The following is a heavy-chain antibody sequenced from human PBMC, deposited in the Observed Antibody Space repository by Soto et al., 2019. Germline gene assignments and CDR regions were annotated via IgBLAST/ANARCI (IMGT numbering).Heavy chain of an antibody. V-gene: IGHV1-18*01. CDR1: GYTFTSYG. CDR2: ISAYNANT. Sequence: ASVQVSCKASGYTFTSYGISWLRQAPGQGLEWLGWISAYNANTNYAQKLPGRVTMTTDTSTSTAYMELRSLRSDDTAVHYCARVTMVRETSGQLDPWGQGTLVTVSS. D-gene: IGHD3-10*01. CDR3: ARVTMVRETSGQLDP. J-gene: IGHJ5*02.